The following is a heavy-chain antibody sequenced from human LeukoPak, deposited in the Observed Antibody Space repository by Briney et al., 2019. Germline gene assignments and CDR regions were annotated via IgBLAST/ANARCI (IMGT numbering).Heavy chain of an antibody. Sequence: PGGSLRLSCATSGFTFNNYNMDWARKAPGGALEWVSSITIIGTYIFYADSVKGRFTISRDNAKNSLYLQMNSLGPEDTAVYYCARDPYSGNYGNYYYYYMDVWGKGTTVTISS. V-gene: IGHV3-21*01. D-gene: IGHD1-26*01. J-gene: IGHJ6*03. CDR2: ITIIGTYI. CDR1: GFTFNNYN. CDR3: ARDPYSGNYGNYYYYYMDV.